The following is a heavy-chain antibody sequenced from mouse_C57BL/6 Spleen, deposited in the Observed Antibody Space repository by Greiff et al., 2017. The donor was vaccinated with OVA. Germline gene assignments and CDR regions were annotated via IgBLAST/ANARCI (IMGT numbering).Heavy chain of an antibody. Sequence: VQLQQSGAELVRPGSSVKLSCKASGYTFTSYWMHWVKQRPIQGLEWIGNIDPSDSDTHYNQKFKDKATLTVDKSSSTAYMQMSSLTSEDSAVYYCARGDGKRAMDYWGQGTSVTVSS. J-gene: IGHJ4*01. CDR2: IDPSDSDT. CDR1: GYTFTSYW. CDR3: ARGDGKRAMDY. D-gene: IGHD2-1*01. V-gene: IGHV1-52*01.